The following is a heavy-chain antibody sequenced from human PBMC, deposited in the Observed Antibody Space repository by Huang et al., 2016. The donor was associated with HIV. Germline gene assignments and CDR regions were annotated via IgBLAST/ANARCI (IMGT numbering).Heavy chain of an antibody. Sequence: QVQLVQSGAEVKKPGASVKVSCKASGYTFTSYYMHWVRQAPGQGLEWVGKDPGQGREGMGIINPSGGNTSYAQKFQGRVTMTRDTSTSTVYMELSSLRSEDTAVYYCARISSRTGGLHRRPEAYYGMDVWGQGTTVTVSS. J-gene: IGHJ6*02. D-gene: IGHD3-16*01. CDR2: INPSGGNT. CDR1: GYTFTSYY. V-gene: IGHV1-46*01. CDR3: ARISSRTGGLHRRPEAYYGMDV.